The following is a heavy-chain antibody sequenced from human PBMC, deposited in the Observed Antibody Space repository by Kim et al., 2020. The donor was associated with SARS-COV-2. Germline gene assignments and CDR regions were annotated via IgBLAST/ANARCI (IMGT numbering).Heavy chain of an antibody. Sequence: SETLSLTCTVSGGSISSSSYYWGWIRQPPGKGLEWIGSIYYSGSTYYNPSLKSRVTISVDTSKNQFSLKLSSVTAADTAVYYCARHDLGRDYSSGWLFDYWGQGTLVTVSS. D-gene: IGHD6-19*01. CDR1: GGSISSSSYY. V-gene: IGHV4-39*01. J-gene: IGHJ4*02. CDR2: IYYSGST. CDR3: ARHDLGRDYSSGWLFDY.